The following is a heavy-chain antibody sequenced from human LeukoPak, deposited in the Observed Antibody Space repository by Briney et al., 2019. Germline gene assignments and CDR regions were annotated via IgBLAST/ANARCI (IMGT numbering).Heavy chain of an antibody. CDR1: GFTFTSSA. D-gene: IGHD6-19*01. CDR3: AAGYGGSGWTFQH. CDR2: IVVGSGNT. Sequence: AVTVSCKASGFTFTSSAMQWVRQARAQCLEWIGFIVVGSGNTNYAQKFQERVTITRDMSTSTAYMELSSLGSEDSAVYYCAAGYGGSGWTFQHWGQGTLVTVSS. J-gene: IGHJ1*01. V-gene: IGHV1-58*02.